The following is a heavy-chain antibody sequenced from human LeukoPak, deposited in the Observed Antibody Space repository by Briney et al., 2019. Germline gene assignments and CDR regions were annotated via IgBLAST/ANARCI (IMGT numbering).Heavy chain of an antibody. D-gene: IGHD6-19*01. CDR1: GGSFSGYY. J-gene: IGHJ4*02. CDR2: INHSGST. CDR3: ARLTSSGWSDFDY. V-gene: IGHV4-34*01. Sequence: SETLSLTCAVYGGSFSGYYWSWIRQPPGKGLERIGEINHSGSTNYNPSLKSRVTISVDTSKNQFSLKLSSVTAADTAVYYCARLTSSGWSDFDYWGQGTLVTVSS.